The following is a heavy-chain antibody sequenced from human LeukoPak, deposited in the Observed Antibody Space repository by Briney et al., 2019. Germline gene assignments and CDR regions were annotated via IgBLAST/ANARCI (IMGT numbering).Heavy chain of an antibody. CDR3: AKVILGVNVPHWFDP. J-gene: IGHJ5*02. CDR2: ISGGGGST. Sequence: GGSLRLSCAASGFTFSSYGMHWVRQAPGKGLAWVSAISGGGGSTYYADSVKGRFTISRDNSKNTLYLQMSSLRAEDTAVYYCAKVILGVNVPHWFDPWGQGTLVTVSS. D-gene: IGHD3-3*01. V-gene: IGHV3-23*01. CDR1: GFTFSSYG.